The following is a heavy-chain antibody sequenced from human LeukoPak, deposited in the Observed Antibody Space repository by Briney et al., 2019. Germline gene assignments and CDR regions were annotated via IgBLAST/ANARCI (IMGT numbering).Heavy chain of an antibody. CDR3: ARDSGNFHYDMDV. V-gene: IGHV1-46*02. Sequence: GASVKVSCKTSGYSFNSHHVHWVRQAPGQGLEWMGVKFSHDGTTSYTQNFQGRLTMTRDTSTSTVYMELGSLRSEDTAVYYCARDSGNFHYDMDVWGQGTTVIVSS. CDR1: GYSFNSHH. J-gene: IGHJ6*02. CDR2: KFSHDGTT. D-gene: IGHD3-10*01.